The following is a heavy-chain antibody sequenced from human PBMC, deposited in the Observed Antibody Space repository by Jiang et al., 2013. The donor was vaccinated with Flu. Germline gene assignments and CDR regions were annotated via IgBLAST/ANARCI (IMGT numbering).Heavy chain of an antibody. D-gene: IGHD2-21*02. CDR2: ILPIVGIA. CDR3: ARAASCGGDCYFFDS. Sequence: GAEVKKPGSSVKVSCKASGGTSSSYTIIWVRQAPGQGLEWMGGILPIVGIADYAQKFQGRVTITADKSTSAAYMEFSSLRPEDTAIYYCARAASCGGDCYFFDSWGQGTLVTVSS. V-gene: IGHV1-69*17. CDR1: GGTSSSYT. J-gene: IGHJ4*02.